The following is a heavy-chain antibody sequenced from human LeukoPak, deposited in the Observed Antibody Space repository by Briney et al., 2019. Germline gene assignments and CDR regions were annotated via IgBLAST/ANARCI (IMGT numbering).Heavy chain of an antibody. J-gene: IGHJ4*02. Sequence: SETLSLTCTVSGGSISSSSYYWGWIRQPPGKGLEWLGSIYYSGSTYYNPSLKSRVTISVDTSKNQFSLKLSSVTAADTAVYYCAREGGDSGYYYAAFDYWGQGTLVTVSS. V-gene: IGHV4-39*07. CDR3: AREGGDSGYYYAAFDY. D-gene: IGHD3-22*01. CDR1: GGSISSSSYY. CDR2: IYYSGST.